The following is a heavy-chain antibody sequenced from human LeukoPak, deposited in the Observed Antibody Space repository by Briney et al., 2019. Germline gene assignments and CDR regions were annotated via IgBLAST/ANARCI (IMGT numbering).Heavy chain of an antibody. CDR3: AKDFSGVGSTLGDY. J-gene: IGHJ4*02. D-gene: IGHD1-26*01. CDR2: ISSSSSYI. Sequence: GGSLRLSCAASGFTFSSYNMNWVRQAPGKGLEWVSSISSSSSYIYYADSVKGRFTISIHNAKNSLYLQMNSLRAEDTAVYYCAKDFSGVGSTLGDYWGQGTLVTVSS. V-gene: IGHV3-21*04. CDR1: GFTFSSYN.